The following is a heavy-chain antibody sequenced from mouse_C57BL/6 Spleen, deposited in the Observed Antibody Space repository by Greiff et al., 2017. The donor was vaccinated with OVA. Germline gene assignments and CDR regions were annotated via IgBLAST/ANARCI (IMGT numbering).Heavy chain of an antibody. Sequence: VQLQQSGAELVKPGASVKMSCKASGYTFTSYWITWVKQRPGQGLEWIGDIYPGSGSTNYNEKFKSKATLTVDTSSSTAYMQLSSLTSEDSAVYYCARGGLTVVEGMDYWGQGTSVTVSS. V-gene: IGHV1-55*01. CDR2: IYPGSGST. CDR3: ARGGLTVVEGMDY. D-gene: IGHD1-1*01. J-gene: IGHJ4*01. CDR1: GYTFTSYW.